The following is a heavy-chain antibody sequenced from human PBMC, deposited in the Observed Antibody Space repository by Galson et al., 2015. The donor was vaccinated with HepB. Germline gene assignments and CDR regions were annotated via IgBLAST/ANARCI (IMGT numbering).Heavy chain of an antibody. CDR3: ASNPPGGGLNWFDP. CDR2: INHSGST. D-gene: IGHD6-19*01. J-gene: IGHJ5*02. Sequence: LSLTCAVYGGSFSGYYWSWIRQPPGKGLEWIGEINHSGSTNYNPSLKSRVTISVDTSKNQFSLKLSSVTAADTAVYYCASNPPGGGLNWFDPWGQGTLVTVSS. V-gene: IGHV4-34*01. CDR1: GGSFSGYY.